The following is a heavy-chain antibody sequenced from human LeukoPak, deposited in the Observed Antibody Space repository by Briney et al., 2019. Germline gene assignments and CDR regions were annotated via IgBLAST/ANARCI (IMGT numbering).Heavy chain of an antibody. V-gene: IGHV3-43*02. CDR1: GFTFHDYA. CDR3: ARDKGDSGGYYSDY. D-gene: IGHD3-22*01. Sequence: QPGGSLRLSCAPSGFTFHDYAMHWVRQAPGKGLEWVSLISGDGGSTYYTDSVKGRFTISRDNIKNSLHLQINSLRPEDTALYYCARDKGDSGGYYSDYWGQGTLLIVSS. J-gene: IGHJ4*01. CDR2: ISGDGGST.